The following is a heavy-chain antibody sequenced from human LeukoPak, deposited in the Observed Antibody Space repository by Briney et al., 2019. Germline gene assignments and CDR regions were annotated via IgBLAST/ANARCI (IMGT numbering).Heavy chain of an antibody. V-gene: IGHV4-39*01. CDR3: ARHRYYFDN. J-gene: IGHJ4*02. CDR2: IYYSGST. CDR1: GGSISRSSYY. Sequence: PSETLSLTYTVSGGSISRSSYYWGWIRQPPGKGLEWIGSIYYSGSTYYNPSLKSRVTMSVDTSKNQSALILSSVAAADTAVYYCARHRYYFDNWGQGTLVTVSS.